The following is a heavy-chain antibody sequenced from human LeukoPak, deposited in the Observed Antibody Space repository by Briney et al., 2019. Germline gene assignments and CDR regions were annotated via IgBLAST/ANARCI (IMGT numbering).Heavy chain of an antibody. J-gene: IGHJ6*03. CDR1: GDSVSSNSAA. D-gene: IGHD1-14*01. V-gene: IGHV6-1*01. CDR2: TYYRSKWYN. CDR3: ARETLTERVFYYYYYMDV. Sequence: SQTLSLTCAISGDSVSSNSAAWNWIRQSPSRGLEWLGRTYYRSKWYNDYAVSVKSRITINPDTSKNQFSLQLNSVTPEDTAVYYCARETLTERVFYYYYYMDVWGKGTTVTVSS.